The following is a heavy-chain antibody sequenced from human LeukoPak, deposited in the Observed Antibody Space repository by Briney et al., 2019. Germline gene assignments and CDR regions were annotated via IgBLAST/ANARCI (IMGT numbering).Heavy chain of an antibody. D-gene: IGHD3-9*01. J-gene: IGHJ4*02. CDR2: ISSSSSYI. Sequence: GGSLRLSCAASGFTVGTNYMNWVRQAPGKGLEWVSSISSSSSYIYYADSVKGRFTISRDNAKNSLYLQMNSLRAEDTAVYYCARAYDILTGLDYWGQGTLVTVSS. CDR3: ARAYDILTGLDY. CDR1: GFTVGTNY. V-gene: IGHV3-21*01.